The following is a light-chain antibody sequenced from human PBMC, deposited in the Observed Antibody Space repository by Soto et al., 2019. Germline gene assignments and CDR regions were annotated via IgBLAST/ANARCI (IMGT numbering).Light chain of an antibody. J-gene: IGKJ5*01. Sequence: EIVLTQSPGTLSLSKGERATLSCRASQSVSSSYLAWYQQKPGQAPRLLIYGASSRATGIPDRFSGSGSGTDFTLTISRLEPEDFAVYYCQQRSNWPPFFGQGTRLEIK. CDR3: QQRSNWPPF. CDR2: GAS. V-gene: IGKV3D-20*02. CDR1: QSVSSSY.